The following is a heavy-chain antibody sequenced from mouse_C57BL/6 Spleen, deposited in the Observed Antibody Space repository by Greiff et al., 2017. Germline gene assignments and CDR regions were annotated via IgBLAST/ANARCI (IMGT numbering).Heavy chain of an antibody. D-gene: IGHD1-1*01. Sequence: VQRVESGPELVKPGASVKISCKASGYAFSSSWMNWVKQRPGKGLEWIGRIYPGDGDTNYNGKFKGKATLTADKSSSTAYMQLSSLTSEDSAVYFCARSGYYGSSWYFDVWGTGTTVTVSS. V-gene: IGHV1-82*01. CDR3: ARSGYYGSSWYFDV. J-gene: IGHJ1*03. CDR1: GYAFSSSW. CDR2: IYPGDGDT.